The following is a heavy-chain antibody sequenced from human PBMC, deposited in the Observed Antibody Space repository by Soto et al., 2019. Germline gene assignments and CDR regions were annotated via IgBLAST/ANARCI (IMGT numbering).Heavy chain of an antibody. CDR2: INAGDGNT. CDR3: ARWAEYRGYRGYDLSDGY. J-gene: IGHJ4*02. Sequence: EASVKVSCKASGGTFSSYAISWVRQAPGQGLEWMGWINAGDGNTKYSQKFQGRVTITRDTTASTVYMELSSLRSEDTAVYYCARWAEYRGYRGYDLSDGYWGQGTQVTVSS. V-gene: IGHV1-3*01. CDR1: GGTFSSYA. D-gene: IGHD5-12*01.